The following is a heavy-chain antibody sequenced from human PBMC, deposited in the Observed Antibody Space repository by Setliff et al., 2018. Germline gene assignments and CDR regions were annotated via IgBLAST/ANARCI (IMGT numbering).Heavy chain of an antibody. Sequence: ETLSLTCAVSDYSITNNYYWGWIRQAPGKGLEWIGTAHQSGTTFYNPSLKGRVAISADTSRIQFSLKLRSVTAADTAVYYCARDPGFHSGTWCLGDWGQGTQVTVSS. V-gene: IGHV4-38-2*02. J-gene: IGHJ4*02. D-gene: IGHD2-8*01. CDR3: ARDPGFHSGTWCLGD. CDR2: AHQSGTT. CDR1: DYSITNNYY.